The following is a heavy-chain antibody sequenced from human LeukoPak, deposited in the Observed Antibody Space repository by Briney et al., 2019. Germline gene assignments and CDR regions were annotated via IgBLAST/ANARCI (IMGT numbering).Heavy chain of an antibody. J-gene: IGHJ4*01. CDR2: VHYRGTN. CDR1: GGSISYYF. CDR3: VRQKAVSADFEY. D-gene: IGHD1-26*01. Sequence: SETLSLTCTVSGGSISYYFWRWFRQSPGKGLEWIGNVHYRGTNTYNPSLESRLSMSVDTSKNQFSLALNSATAAYTAVYYCVRQKAVSADFEYWGQGTLVTVAS. V-gene: IGHV4-59*08.